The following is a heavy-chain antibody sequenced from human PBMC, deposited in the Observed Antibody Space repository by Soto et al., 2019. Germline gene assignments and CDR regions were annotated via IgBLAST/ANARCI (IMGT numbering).Heavy chain of an antibody. D-gene: IGHD6-13*01. CDR2: IYSGGST. J-gene: IGHJ4*02. V-gene: IGHV3-66*01. Sequence: GGSLRLSCAASGFTVSSNYMSWVRQAPGKGLEWVSVIYSGGSTYYADSVKGRFTISRDNSKNTLYLQMNSLRAEDTAVHYCARAAAADTFEYWGQGTLVTVSS. CDR1: GFTVSSNY. CDR3: ARAAAADTFEY.